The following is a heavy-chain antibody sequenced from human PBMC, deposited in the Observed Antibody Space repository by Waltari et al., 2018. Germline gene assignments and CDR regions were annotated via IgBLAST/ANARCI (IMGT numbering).Heavy chain of an antibody. V-gene: IGHV4-4*02. D-gene: IGHD2-15*01. CDR3: ARDRGSGIYLDS. CDR2: IQPGGRT. Sequence: QMQLQDSGPGLVKPSGTLSVTCTISGDSMSGGAWWSWVRQSPEKGLTWIGQIQPGGRTHYNPLVESGVSISIDTSNNQCSLKVSPTTAADTAVYYCARDRGSGIYLDSWGRGTLVTVSA. CDR1: GDSMSGGAW. J-gene: IGHJ4*02.